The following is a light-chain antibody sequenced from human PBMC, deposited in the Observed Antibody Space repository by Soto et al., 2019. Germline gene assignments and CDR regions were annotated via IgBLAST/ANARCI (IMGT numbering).Light chain of an antibody. Sequence: DIQMTQSPSSLSAPVGDRVTITCRASQGIRSYLAWYQQKPGRVPKLLIYGASTLQSGVPSRFSCSGSWTDFTLTISSLQPEDVATYYCQKYNSVPLSIGPGTKVDLK. V-gene: IGKV1-27*01. J-gene: IGKJ3*01. CDR1: QGIRSY. CDR2: GAS. CDR3: QKYNSVPLS.